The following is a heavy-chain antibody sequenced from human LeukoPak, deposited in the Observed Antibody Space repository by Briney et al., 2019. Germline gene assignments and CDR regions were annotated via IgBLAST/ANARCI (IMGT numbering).Heavy chain of an antibody. Sequence: PGGSMRLSCAASGFTFSSYAMSWVRQAPGKGLEWVSAISGSGGSTYYADSVKGRFTISRDNSKNTLYLQMNSLRAEDAAVYYCAKAQHPPYMLVTPGDAFDIWGQGTMVTVSS. CDR1: GFTFSSYA. CDR3: AKAQHPPYMLVTPGDAFDI. D-gene: IGHD4-23*01. J-gene: IGHJ3*02. V-gene: IGHV3-23*01. CDR2: ISGSGGST.